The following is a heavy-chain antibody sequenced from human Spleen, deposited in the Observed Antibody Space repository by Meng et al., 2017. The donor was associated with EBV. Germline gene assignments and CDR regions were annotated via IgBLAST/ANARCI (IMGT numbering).Heavy chain of an antibody. CDR1: GCTSSSYA. J-gene: IGHJ4*02. D-gene: IGHD3-10*01. CDR2: FIPMFGAP. Sequence: VQLGAGVRWPWSSGQVSFKAAGCTSSSYAISWVRQVPGQGVEWMGGFIPMFGAPNYAQKFQGRVTIIADESTSAHYMELSSLRSEDTAVYYCASESGRGYTPDYWGQGTLVTVSS. V-gene: IGHV1-69*01. CDR3: ASESGRGYTPDY.